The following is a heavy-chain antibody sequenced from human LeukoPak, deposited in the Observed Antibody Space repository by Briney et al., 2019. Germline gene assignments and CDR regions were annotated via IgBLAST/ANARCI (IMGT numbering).Heavy chain of an antibody. CDR1: GFTFSIYS. D-gene: IGHD6-13*01. V-gene: IGHV3-48*01. CDR3: ARERSSSWHFDY. Sequence: PGGSLRLSCAASGFTFSIYSMNWVRQAPGKGLEWVSYISNSSSTIYYADSVKGRFTISRDNSKNTLYLQMNSLRAEDTAVYYCARERSSSWHFDYWGQGTLVTVSS. J-gene: IGHJ4*02. CDR2: ISNSSSTI.